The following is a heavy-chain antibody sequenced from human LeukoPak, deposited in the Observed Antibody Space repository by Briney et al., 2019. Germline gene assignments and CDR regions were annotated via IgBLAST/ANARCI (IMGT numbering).Heavy chain of an antibody. CDR2: IYYSGST. V-gene: IGHV4-59*01. J-gene: IGHJ6*03. CDR3: ARVARLGYSSSWDTLVPTPYYYYYMDV. D-gene: IGHD6-13*01. CDR1: GGSISSYY. Sequence: SETLSLTCTVSGGSISSYYWNWIRQPPGKGLEWIGYIYYSGSTNYNPSLKSRVTISVDTSKNQFSLKLSSVTAADTAVYYCARVARLGYSSSWDTLVPTPYYYYYMDVWGKGTTVTVSS.